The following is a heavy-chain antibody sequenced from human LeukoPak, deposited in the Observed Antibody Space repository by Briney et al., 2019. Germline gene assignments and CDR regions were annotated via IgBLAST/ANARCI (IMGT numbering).Heavy chain of an antibody. CDR2: TFYSGNA. J-gene: IGHJ4*02. D-gene: IGHD3-3*01. Sequence: SETLSLTCTVSGGSISYSYWHWMRQPPGKGLEWIGHTFYSGNAKYNPSLKSRVTISVDMSKNQFSLNLSSVTAADTAVYYCARVVPIFGAVVLGYFDYWGQGTLVTVSS. CDR1: GGSISYSY. CDR3: ARVVPIFGAVVLGYFDY. V-gene: IGHV4-59*01.